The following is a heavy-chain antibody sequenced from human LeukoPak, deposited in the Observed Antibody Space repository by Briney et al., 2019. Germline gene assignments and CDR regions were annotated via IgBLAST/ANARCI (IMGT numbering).Heavy chain of an antibody. D-gene: IGHD3-3*01. CDR2: IYYSGST. CDR1: GGSISSYY. J-gene: IGHJ5*02. CDR3: ARVHGGWFDP. Sequence: SETLSLTCTVSGGSISSYYWSWIRQPPGKGLEWIGYIYYSGSTNYNPSLKSRVAISVDTSKNQFSLKLSSVTAADTAVYYCARVHGGWFDPWGQGTLVTVSS. V-gene: IGHV4-59*01.